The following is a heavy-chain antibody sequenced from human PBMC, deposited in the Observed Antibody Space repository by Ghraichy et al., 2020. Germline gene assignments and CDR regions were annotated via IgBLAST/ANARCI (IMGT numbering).Heavy chain of an antibody. V-gene: IGHV3-23*01. CDR3: AKVSLLWFRELLWRPRRMDRFDY. CDR2: ISGSGGST. J-gene: IGHJ4*02. CDR1: GFTFSSYA. D-gene: IGHD3-10*01. Sequence: GGSLRLSCAASGFTFSSYAMSWVRQAPGKGLEWVSAISGSGGSTYYADSVKGRFTISRDNSKNTLYLQMNSLRAEDTAVYYCAKVSLLWFRELLWRPRRMDRFDYWGQGTLVTVSS.